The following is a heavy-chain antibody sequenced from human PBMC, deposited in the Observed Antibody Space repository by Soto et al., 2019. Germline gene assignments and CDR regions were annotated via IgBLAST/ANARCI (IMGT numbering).Heavy chain of an antibody. D-gene: IGHD3-3*01. V-gene: IGHV2-5*02. CDR2: IYWDDDK. CDR3: AHRVLRAVFGLVTTTAIYFYF. J-gene: IGHJ4*02. CDR1: GSSLTTSRVG. Sequence: QITLNECVATVVRPTETLTLTCRFSGSSLTTSRVGVGWIRQSPRKAAELLALIYWDDDKRYSASLKSMLSIPKDTSKKQVVLTVSDLDPTDTATYYYAHRVLRAVFGLVTTTAIYFYFWGQGTPASVSS.